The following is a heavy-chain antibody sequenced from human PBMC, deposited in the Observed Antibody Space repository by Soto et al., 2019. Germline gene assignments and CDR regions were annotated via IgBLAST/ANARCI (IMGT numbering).Heavy chain of an antibody. CDR2: IYSGGNT. CDR3: ARIEGSSWYEDYHFYRLDV. J-gene: IGHJ6*02. Sequence: GGSLRLSCTISGFTVSSSYMNWVRQAPGKGLEWVSIIYSGGNTYYADSVKGRFTISRDNSKNTLYLQMNSLRVEDTAVYYCARIEGSSWYEDYHFYRLDVWGQGTTVTVSS. D-gene: IGHD6-13*01. V-gene: IGHV3-53*01. CDR1: GFTVSSSY.